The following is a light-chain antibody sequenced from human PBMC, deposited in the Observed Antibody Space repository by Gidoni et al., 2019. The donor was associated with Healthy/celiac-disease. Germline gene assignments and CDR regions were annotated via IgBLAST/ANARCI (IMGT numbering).Light chain of an antibody. V-gene: IGKV2-28*01. CDR1: QSLLRSNGYNY. Sequence: DIVMSRTPHSLCVTPREPASISCRSSQSLLRSNGYNYMGWYLKRPGKSPQLLICLGSNRASGVPDRFSSSGASTDFTLKIRRVEAEDVGVYCWMQGLQTPQTFGPGTKVDIK. CDR3: MQGLQTPQT. CDR2: LGS. J-gene: IGKJ3*01.